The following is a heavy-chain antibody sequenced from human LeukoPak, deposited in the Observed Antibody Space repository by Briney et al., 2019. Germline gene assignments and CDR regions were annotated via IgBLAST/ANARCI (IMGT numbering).Heavy chain of an antibody. V-gene: IGHV4-59*01. CDR3: ARDPPQPGITAAGYFDL. CDR1: GGSISNYY. J-gene: IGHJ2*01. Sequence: SETLSLTCTVSGGSISNYYWSWIRQPPGKGLEWIGYMFYGGSTNYNPSLKSRVTISADTSKNQFSLKVRSVTAADTAVYYCARDPPQPGITAAGYFDLWGRGTLVTVSS. D-gene: IGHD6-13*01. CDR2: MFYGGST.